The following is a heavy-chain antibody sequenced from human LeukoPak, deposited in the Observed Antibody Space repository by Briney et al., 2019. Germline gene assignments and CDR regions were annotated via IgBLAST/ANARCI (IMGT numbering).Heavy chain of an antibody. Sequence: GGSLRLSCAASGFTFSSYSMNWVRQAPGKGLEWVANIKQDGSEKYYVDSVKGRFTISRDNAKNSLYLQMNSLRAEDTAVYYCARVPPHPFFRYGDEEIDAFDIWGQGTMVTVSS. CDR3: ARVPPHPFFRYGDEEIDAFDI. D-gene: IGHD4-17*01. CDR2: IKQDGSEK. V-gene: IGHV3-7*01. J-gene: IGHJ3*02. CDR1: GFTFSSYS.